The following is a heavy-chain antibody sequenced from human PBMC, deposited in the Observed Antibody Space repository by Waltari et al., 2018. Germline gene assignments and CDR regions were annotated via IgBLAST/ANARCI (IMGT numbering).Heavy chain of an antibody. V-gene: IGHV1-46*01. D-gene: IGHD6-13*01. J-gene: IGHJ3*02. Sequence: QVQLVQSGAEVKKPGASVKVSCKASGYTFTSYDINWVRQATGQGLEWMGIINPSGGSTSYAQKFQGRVTMTRDTSTSTVYMELSSLRSEDTAVYYCAFIAAAGRGGAFDIWGQGTMVTVSS. CDR3: AFIAAAGRGGAFDI. CDR1: GYTFTSYD. CDR2: INPSGGST.